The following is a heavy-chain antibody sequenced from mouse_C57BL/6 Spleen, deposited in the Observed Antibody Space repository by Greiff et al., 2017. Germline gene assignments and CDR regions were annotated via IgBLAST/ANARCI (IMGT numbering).Heavy chain of an antibody. Sequence: VQLKESGPELVKPGASVKISCKASGYSFTGYYMNWVKQSPEKSLEWIGEINPSTGGTTYNQKFKAKATLTVDKSSSTAYMQLKSLTSEDSAVYYCARKERGYFDVWGTGTTVTVSS. CDR3: ARKERGYFDV. CDR2: INPSTGGT. J-gene: IGHJ1*03. V-gene: IGHV1-42*01. CDR1: GYSFTGYY.